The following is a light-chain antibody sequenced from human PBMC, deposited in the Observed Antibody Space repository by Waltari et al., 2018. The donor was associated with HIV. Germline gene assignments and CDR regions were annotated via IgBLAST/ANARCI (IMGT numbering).Light chain of an antibody. J-gene: IGLJ2*01. V-gene: IGLV2-14*03. Sequence: SAVTQPASVSGLPGQSITISCSGDDSDFGIYNFLSWYQQFPGEPPNLLLYDVDSWASGMSHRFSGSKSANTASLTISALRAEDEGHYYCASFLGDNTIVFGGGTKVTVL. CDR2: DVD. CDR3: ASFLGDNTIV. CDR1: DSDFGIYNF.